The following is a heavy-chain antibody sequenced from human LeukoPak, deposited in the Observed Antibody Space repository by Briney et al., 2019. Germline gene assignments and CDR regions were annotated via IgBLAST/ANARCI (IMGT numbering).Heavy chain of an antibody. CDR2: TSGSGGST. V-gene: IGHV3-23*01. CDR1: GFAFSSYA. Sequence: GGSLRLSCAASGFAFSSYAMSWVRQAPGKGLEWVSATSGSGGSTYYADSVKGRFTISRDNSKNMLFLQMNSLRAEDTAVYYCAKGGNWNYQYYFDYWGQGTLVTVSS. J-gene: IGHJ4*02. D-gene: IGHD1-7*01. CDR3: AKGGNWNYQYYFDY.